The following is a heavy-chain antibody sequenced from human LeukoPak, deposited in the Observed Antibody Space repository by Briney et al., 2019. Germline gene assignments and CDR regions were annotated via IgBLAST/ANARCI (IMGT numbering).Heavy chain of an antibody. CDR2: IYYSGST. V-gene: IGHV4-59*01. D-gene: IGHD6-19*01. J-gene: IGHJ2*01. Sequence: SETLSHTCTVSGGSISSYYWSWIRQPPGKGLEWIGYIYYSGSTNYNPSLKSRVTISVDTSKNQFSLKLSSVTAADTAVYYCASPAVAGTRYFDLWGRGTLVTVSS. CDR1: GGSISSYY. CDR3: ASPAVAGTRYFDL.